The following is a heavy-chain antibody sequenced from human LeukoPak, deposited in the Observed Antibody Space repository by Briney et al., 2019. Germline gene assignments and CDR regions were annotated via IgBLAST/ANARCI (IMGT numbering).Heavy chain of an antibody. CDR2: ISAYNGNT. CDR1: GYTFTSYG. V-gene: IGHV1-18*01. Sequence: GASVKVSCKASGYTFTSYGISWVRQAPGQGLEWMGWISAYNGNTNYAQKLQGRVTMTTDTSTSTAYMELRSPRSDDTAVYYCARVRITMVRGETDPPDYWGQGTLVTVSS. D-gene: IGHD3-10*01. CDR3: ARVRITMVRGETDPPDY. J-gene: IGHJ4*02.